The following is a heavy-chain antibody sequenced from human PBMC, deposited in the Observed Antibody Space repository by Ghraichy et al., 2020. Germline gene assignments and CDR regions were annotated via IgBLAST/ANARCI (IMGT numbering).Heavy chain of an antibody. CDR1: GFTFSSYA. CDR2: ISGSGGST. J-gene: IGHJ1*01. CDR3: AKDYEGGLYRHGYFQH. V-gene: IGHV3-23*01. Sequence: GGYLRLSCAASGFTFSSYAMSWVRQAPGKGLEWVSAISGSGGSTYYADSVKGRFTISRDNSKNTLYLQMNSLRAEDTAVYYCAKDYEGGLYRHGYFQHWGQGTLVTVSS. D-gene: IGHD6-19*01.